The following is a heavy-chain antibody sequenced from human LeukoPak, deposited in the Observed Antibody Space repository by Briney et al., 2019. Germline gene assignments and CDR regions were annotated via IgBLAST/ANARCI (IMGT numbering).Heavy chain of an antibody. D-gene: IGHD3-10*01. V-gene: IGHV4-61*01. CDR2: NHYSGNT. Sequence: SETLSLTCTVSGGSISISSYYWSWIRQPPGKGLEWIGYNHYSGNTNYNPSLKSRVTISVDTSKNQFSLKLSSVTAADTAVYYCATGYGSGTLRDRYYYMDVWGKGTTVTVSS. CDR3: ATGYGSGTLRDRYYYMDV. CDR1: GGSISISSYY. J-gene: IGHJ6*03.